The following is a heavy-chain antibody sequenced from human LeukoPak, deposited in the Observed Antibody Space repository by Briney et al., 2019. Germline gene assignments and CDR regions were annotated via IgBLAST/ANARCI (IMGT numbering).Heavy chain of an antibody. CDR3: ARGASRGFDY. D-gene: IGHD5-24*01. Sequence: GGSLRFSCAAAGFTFSTYSMNWVRQPPGKGLEWVSYISSSSSTIYYADSVKGRFTISRDNAKNSLYLQMNSLRDEDTAVYYCARGASRGFDYWGHGTLVTVSS. CDR2: ISSSSSTI. V-gene: IGHV3-48*02. CDR1: GFTFSTYS. J-gene: IGHJ4*01.